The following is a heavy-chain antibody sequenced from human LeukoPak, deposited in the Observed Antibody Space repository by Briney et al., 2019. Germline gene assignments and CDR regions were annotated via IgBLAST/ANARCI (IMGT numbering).Heavy chain of an antibody. CDR1: GGSISSHY. D-gene: IGHD3-3*01. CDR3: AASSYDFWSGYPHAFDI. CDR2: IYYSGST. Sequence: SETLSLTCTVSGGSISSHYWSWIRQPPGKGLEWIGYIYYSGSTNYNPSLKSRVTIPVDTSKNQFSLKLSSVTAADTAVYYCAASSYDFWSGYPHAFDIWGQGTMVTVSS. V-gene: IGHV4-59*11. J-gene: IGHJ3*02.